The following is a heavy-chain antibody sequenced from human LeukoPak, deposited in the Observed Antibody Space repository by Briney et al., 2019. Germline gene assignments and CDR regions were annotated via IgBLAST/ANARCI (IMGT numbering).Heavy chain of an antibody. Sequence: SETLSLTCTDSGGSITNYYWSWIRQPPGMGLEWIAYMSYSGSSNYNPSLRSRVTISLDTSKNQFSLRLTSVTAADTAVYYCARALSGDWFDPWGQGTLVTVSS. CDR3: ARALSGDWFDP. J-gene: IGHJ5*02. D-gene: IGHD2/OR15-2a*01. CDR1: GGSITNYY. V-gene: IGHV4-59*01. CDR2: MSYSGSS.